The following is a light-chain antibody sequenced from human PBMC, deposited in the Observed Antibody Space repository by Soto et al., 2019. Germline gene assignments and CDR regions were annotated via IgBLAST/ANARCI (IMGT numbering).Light chain of an antibody. Sequence: EILMTQSPVTVSVSRGEIATLSCRASQSVNSNLAWYQQKPGQAPRLLIYGASTRATGIPASFIGNGSGTEFTLTASSLQPGDFAVYYCQQYNNWPFTFGPGTKVDI. J-gene: IGKJ3*01. CDR2: GAS. CDR1: QSVNSN. V-gene: IGKV3-15*01. CDR3: QQYNNWPFT.